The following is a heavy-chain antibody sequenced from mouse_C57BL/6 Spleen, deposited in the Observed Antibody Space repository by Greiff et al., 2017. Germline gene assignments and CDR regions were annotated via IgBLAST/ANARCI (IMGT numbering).Heavy chain of an antibody. V-gene: IGHV1-76*01. CDR2: IYPGSGNT. J-gene: IGHJ4*01. CDR1: GYTFTDYY. CDR3: ARPATVVGDAMDY. D-gene: IGHD1-1*01. Sequence: VQLQESGAELVRPGASVKLSCKASGYTFTDYYINWVKQRPGQGLEWIARIYPGSGNTYYNEKFKGKATLTAEKSSSTAYMQLSSLTSEDSAVDFCARPATVVGDAMDYWGQGTSVTVSS.